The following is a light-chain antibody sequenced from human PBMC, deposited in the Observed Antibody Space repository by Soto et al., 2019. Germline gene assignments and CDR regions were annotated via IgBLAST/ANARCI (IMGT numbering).Light chain of an antibody. Sequence: EIVLTQSPGTLSLSPGERATLSCRASQSLSSSYLAWYQQKPGQAPRLLIYGASSRATGIPDRFSGSGSGTDFTLTITTLEPEDFAMYYCQQSGNSPPWTFGQGTKVEIK. V-gene: IGKV3-20*01. CDR1: QSLSSSY. CDR2: GAS. J-gene: IGKJ1*01. CDR3: QQSGNSPPWT.